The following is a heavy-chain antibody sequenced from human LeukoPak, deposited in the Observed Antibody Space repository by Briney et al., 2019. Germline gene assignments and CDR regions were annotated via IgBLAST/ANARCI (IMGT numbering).Heavy chain of an antibody. CDR2: IYYNGNT. CDR3: AREGYYYDSSGYTPFDP. D-gene: IGHD3-22*01. J-gene: IGHJ5*02. V-gene: IGHV4-59*01. CDR1: GGSISSYY. Sequence: PSETLSLTCTVSGGSISSYYWNWLRQPPGKGLEWIGYIYYNGNTYYNPPLKSRVTMSVDMSKNQLSLKLSSVTAADTAVYYCAREGYYYDSSGYTPFDPWGQGTLVTVSS.